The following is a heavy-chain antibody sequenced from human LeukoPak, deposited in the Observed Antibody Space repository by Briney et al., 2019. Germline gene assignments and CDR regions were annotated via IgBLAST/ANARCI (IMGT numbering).Heavy chain of an antibody. CDR3: AKQFLWFGELSHFDY. Sequence: GGSLRLSCATSGFTFGNYAMHWVRQAPGKGLEWVAFIRSDGNYKYYADSVKGRFTISRDNSKNTLYVQMNSLRAEDTAVYYCAKQFLWFGELSHFDYWGQGTLVTVSS. V-gene: IGHV3-30*02. CDR2: IRSDGNYK. D-gene: IGHD3-10*01. J-gene: IGHJ4*02. CDR1: GFTFGNYA.